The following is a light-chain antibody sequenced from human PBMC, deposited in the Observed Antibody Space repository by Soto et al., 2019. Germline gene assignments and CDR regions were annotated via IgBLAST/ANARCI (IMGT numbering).Light chain of an antibody. CDR2: VAS. CDR3: QQYGSSPFT. V-gene: IGKV3-20*01. Sequence: EIVLTQSPGTLALSPGERATLSCRASQSVNNNYLTWYQQKRGQAPRLLIHVASSRATGIPARFSGSGSGTDFTLTISRLEPEDFAVYYCQQYGSSPFTFGPGTRVGIK. CDR1: QSVNNNY. J-gene: IGKJ3*01.